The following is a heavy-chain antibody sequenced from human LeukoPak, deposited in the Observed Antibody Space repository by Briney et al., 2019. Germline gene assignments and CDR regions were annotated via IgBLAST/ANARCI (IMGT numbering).Heavy chain of an antibody. Sequence: GGSLRLSCAASGFTFSSYAMHWVRQAPGKGLEWVAVISYDGSNKYYADSVKGRFTISRDNSKNTLYLRMNSLRAEDTAVYYCARDSGEAAADNTLDYWGQGTLVTVSS. J-gene: IGHJ4*02. V-gene: IGHV3-30-3*01. D-gene: IGHD6-13*01. CDR2: ISYDGSNK. CDR3: ARDSGEAAADNTLDY. CDR1: GFTFSSYA.